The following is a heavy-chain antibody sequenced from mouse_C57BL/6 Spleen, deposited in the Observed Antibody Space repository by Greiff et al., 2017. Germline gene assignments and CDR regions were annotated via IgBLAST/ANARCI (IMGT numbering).Heavy chain of an antibody. CDR3: ASLYDYDAAWFAY. CDR2: ISGGGGNT. V-gene: IGHV5-9*01. CDR1: GFTFSSYT. Sequence: DVKLQESGGGLVKPGGSLKLSCAASGFTFSSYTMSWVRQTPEKRLEWVATISGGGGNTYYPDSVKGRFTISRDNAKNTLYLQMSSLRSEDTALYYCASLYDYDAAWFAYWGQGTLVTVSA. D-gene: IGHD2-4*01. J-gene: IGHJ3*01.